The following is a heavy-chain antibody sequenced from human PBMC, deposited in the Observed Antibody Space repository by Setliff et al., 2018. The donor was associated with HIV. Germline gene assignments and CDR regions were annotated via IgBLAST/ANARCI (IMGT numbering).Heavy chain of an antibody. J-gene: IGHJ6*03. CDR1: GGSFSGYY. CDR2: INHSGST. V-gene: IGHV4-34*01. CDR3: ARVPPGPYYYYMDV. Sequence: SETLSLTCAVYGGSFSGYYWSWIRQPPGKGLEWIGEINHSGSTNYNPSLKSRVTISVDTSKNQFSLKLGSVTAADTAVYYCARVPPGPYYYYMDVWGKGTTVTVSS.